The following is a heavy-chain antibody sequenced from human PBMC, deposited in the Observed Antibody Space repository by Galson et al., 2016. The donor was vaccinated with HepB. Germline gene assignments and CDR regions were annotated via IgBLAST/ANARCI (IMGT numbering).Heavy chain of an antibody. CDR2: IYPADSDT. CDR1: GYTFANYW. J-gene: IGHJ4*02. Sequence: QSGAEVKKPGESLQISCKASGYTFANYWIGWVRQVPGEGLEWMGIIYPADSDTRVNSSFQGPVTISADTSTTTAYLQWGSLKASDSAIYYSARRQRDCSGGTCFARNFDFWGQGTLVSVSS. D-gene: IGHD2-15*01. CDR3: ARRQRDCSGGTCFARNFDF. V-gene: IGHV5-51*01.